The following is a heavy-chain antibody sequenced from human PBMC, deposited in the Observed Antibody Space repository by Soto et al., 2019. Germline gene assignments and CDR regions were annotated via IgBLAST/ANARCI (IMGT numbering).Heavy chain of an antibody. CDR3: ARERSSSWYSDYYYYYGMDV. J-gene: IGHJ6*02. Sequence: SVKVSCKASGGTFSSYAISWVRQAPGQGLEWMGGIIPIFGTANYAQKFQGRVTITADESTSTAYMELSSLRSEDTAVYYCARERSSSWYSDYYYYYGMDVWGQGTTVTVSS. V-gene: IGHV1-69*13. D-gene: IGHD6-13*01. CDR2: IIPIFGTA. CDR1: GGTFSSYA.